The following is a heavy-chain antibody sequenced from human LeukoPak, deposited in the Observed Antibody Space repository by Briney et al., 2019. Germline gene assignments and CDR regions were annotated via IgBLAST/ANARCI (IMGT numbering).Heavy chain of an antibody. CDR3: ARDARAVTTFAFDV. CDR1: GFIFDDYS. Sequence: PGGSLRLSCAASGFIFDDYSMIWVRQTPGKGLEWVSYISSAGSMIYYADSVKGRFTISRDNAKNSLYLQMNSLRAEDTAVYYCARDARAVTTFAFDVWGQGTILTVSS. CDR2: ISSAGSMI. V-gene: IGHV3-48*04. D-gene: IGHD4-17*01. J-gene: IGHJ3*01.